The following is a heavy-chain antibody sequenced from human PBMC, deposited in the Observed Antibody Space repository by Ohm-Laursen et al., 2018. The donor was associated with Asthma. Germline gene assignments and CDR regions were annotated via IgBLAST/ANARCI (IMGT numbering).Heavy chain of an antibody. CDR3: ARDWSITMVRKRGYYFDY. Sequence: SLRLSCTASGFTFSNFAMHWVRQAPGKGLEWVSIITSDGSWTSYADSVKGRFTISRDNSKNTLYLQMNSLRAEDTAVYYCARDWSITMVRKRGYYFDYWGQGTLVTVSS. D-gene: IGHD3-10*01. J-gene: IGHJ4*02. V-gene: IGHV3-30-3*01. CDR1: GFTFSNFA. CDR2: ITSDGSWT.